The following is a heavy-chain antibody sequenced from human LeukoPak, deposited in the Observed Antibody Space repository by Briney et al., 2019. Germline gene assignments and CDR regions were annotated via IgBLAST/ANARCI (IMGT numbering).Heavy chain of an antibody. CDR1: GGSFSGYY. CDR2: INHSGST. Sequence: SETLSLTCAVYGGSFSGYYWSWIRQPPGKGLEWIGEINHSGSTNYNPSLKSRVTLSVDTYKKQFSLKLSSVTATDTAVYYCARADYGDYVSEYFDYWGQGTLVTVSS. D-gene: IGHD4-17*01. V-gene: IGHV4-34*01. CDR3: ARADYGDYVSEYFDY. J-gene: IGHJ4*02.